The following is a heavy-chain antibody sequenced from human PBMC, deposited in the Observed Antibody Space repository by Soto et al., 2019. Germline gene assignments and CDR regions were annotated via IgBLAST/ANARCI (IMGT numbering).Heavy chain of an antibody. Sequence: QVQLQQWGAGLLKPSETLSLTCAVYGGSFSGYYWSWIRQPPGKGLEWIGEIIHSGSTNYNPSLKSRVTISVDTSKNQISLKLSSVTAADTAVYYCASSNYDILTGYTDYWGQGTLVTVSS. CDR3: ASSNYDILTGYTDY. V-gene: IGHV4-34*12. CDR1: GGSFSGYY. J-gene: IGHJ4*02. CDR2: IIHSGST. D-gene: IGHD3-9*01.